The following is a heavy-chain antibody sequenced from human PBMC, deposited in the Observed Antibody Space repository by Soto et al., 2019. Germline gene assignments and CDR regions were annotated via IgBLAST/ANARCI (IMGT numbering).Heavy chain of an antibody. J-gene: IGHJ6*02. CDR3: ARCPYYDFWSRYYMDYYYYGMDV. CDR2: IIPIFGTA. D-gene: IGHD3-3*01. CDR1: GGTFSSYA. V-gene: IGHV1-69*13. Sequence: SVKVSCKASGGTFSSYAISWVRQAPGQGLEWMGGIIPIFGTANYAQKFQGRVTITADESTSTAYMELSSLRSEDTAVYYCARCPYYDFWSRYYMDYYYYGMDVWGQGTTVTVSS.